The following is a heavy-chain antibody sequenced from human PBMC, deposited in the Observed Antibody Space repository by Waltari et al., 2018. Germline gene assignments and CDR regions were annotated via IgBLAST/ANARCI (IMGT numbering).Heavy chain of an antibody. Sequence: QLQLQESGSGLVKPSQTLSLTCAVSGPSVSSGGHSWSWIRLPPGRGLEGIGYINDSGSTYYNPTLKSRVTISIDSSRNQFSLKLTSVTAADTAVYYCARDPGGFDRRFDSWGQGILVTVSS. CDR1: GPSVSSGGHS. J-gene: IGHJ5*01. V-gene: IGHV4-30-2*01. D-gene: IGHD3-16*01. CDR3: ARDPGGFDRRFDS. CDR2: INDSGST.